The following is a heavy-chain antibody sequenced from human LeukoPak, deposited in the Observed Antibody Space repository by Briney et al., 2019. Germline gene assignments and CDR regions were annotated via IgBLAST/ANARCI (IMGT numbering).Heavy chain of an antibody. J-gene: IGHJ4*02. V-gene: IGHV3-23*01. CDR2: ISGSGGST. CDR1: GFTFSGYA. Sequence: PGGSLRLSCAASGFTFSGYAMNWVRQAPGKGLEWVSAISGSGGSTYYADSVKGRFTISRDNSKNTLYLQMNSLRAEDTAVYYFAKDSCSRYVKRIDYWGEGAMVTVSS. D-gene: IGHD5-12*01. CDR3: AKDSCSRYVKRIDY.